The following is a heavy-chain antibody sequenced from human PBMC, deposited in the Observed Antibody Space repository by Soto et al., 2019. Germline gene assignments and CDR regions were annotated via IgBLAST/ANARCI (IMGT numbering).Heavy chain of an antibody. CDR2: IIPIFGTA. Sequence: SVKVSCKASGGTFSSYAISWVRQAPGQGLEWMGGIIPIFGTANYAQKFQGRVTITADESTSTAYMELSSLRSEDTAVYYCARGPPSSSWYDGWFDPWGQGNLVTVSS. V-gene: IGHV1-69*13. CDR1: GGTFSSYA. CDR3: ARGPPSSSWYDGWFDP. J-gene: IGHJ5*02. D-gene: IGHD6-13*01.